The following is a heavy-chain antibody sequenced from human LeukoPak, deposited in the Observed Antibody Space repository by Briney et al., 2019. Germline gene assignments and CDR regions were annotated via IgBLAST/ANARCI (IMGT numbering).Heavy chain of an antibody. J-gene: IGHJ4*02. CDR2: ISWNSGSI. Sequence: QPGGSLRLSCAASGFTFDDYAMHWVRQAPGKGLEWVSGISWNSGSIGYADSVKGRFTISRDNAKNSLYLQMNSLRAEDTALYYCAKDMGYWGQGTLVTVSS. CDR3: AKDMGY. CDR1: GFTFDDYA. V-gene: IGHV3-9*01.